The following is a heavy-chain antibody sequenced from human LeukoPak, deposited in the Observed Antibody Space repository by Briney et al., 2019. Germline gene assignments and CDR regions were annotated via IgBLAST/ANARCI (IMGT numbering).Heavy chain of an antibody. Sequence: PSGTLSLTCAVSGGSISSSNWWSWVRQPPGKGLEWIGSIYSSGSTYYNASLQSRVTISIETSKNQISLRLNSVTAADTAIYYCAKSGGYGLIDYWGQGTLVTVSS. V-gene: IGHV4-4*02. J-gene: IGHJ4*02. CDR1: GGSISSSNW. CDR3: AKSGGYGLIDY. CDR2: IYSSGST. D-gene: IGHD1-26*01.